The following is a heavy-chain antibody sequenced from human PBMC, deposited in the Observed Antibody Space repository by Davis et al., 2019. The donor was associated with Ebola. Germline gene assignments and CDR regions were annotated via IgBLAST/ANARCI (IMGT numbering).Heavy chain of an antibody. CDR1: GYSFSDFY. V-gene: IGHV1-2*02. J-gene: IGHJ5*01. Sequence: ASVQVSCKASGYSFSDFYIHWVRQAPGQGLQWLGWISPGSGDTALSENFQGRVTLTRDTSINTVYMELRGLRSADTAVYFCSVGSSPWGQGTQVIVSS. CDR2: ISPGSGDT. D-gene: IGHD6-6*01. CDR3: SVGSSP.